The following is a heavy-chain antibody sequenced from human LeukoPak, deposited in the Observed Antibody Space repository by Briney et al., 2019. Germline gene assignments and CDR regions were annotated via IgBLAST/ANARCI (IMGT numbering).Heavy chain of an antibody. CDR2: ISSSGSTI. CDR1: GFTFSDYY. V-gene: IGHV3-11*04. CDR3: AQADFWSGYHDHMDV. J-gene: IGHJ6*03. D-gene: IGHD3-3*01. Sequence: GGSLRLSCAASGFTFSDYYMSWIRQAPGKGLKWVSYISSSGSTIYYADSVKGRFTISRDNAKNSLYLQMNSLRAEDTAVYYCAQADFWSGYHDHMDVWSKGTTVTVSS.